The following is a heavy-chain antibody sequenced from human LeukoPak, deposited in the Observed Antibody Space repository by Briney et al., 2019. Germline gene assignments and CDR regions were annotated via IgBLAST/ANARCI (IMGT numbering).Heavy chain of an antibody. V-gene: IGHV3-48*01. CDR3: ARDEVVVVPAAIRNYYYYMDV. D-gene: IGHD2-2*02. CDR1: GFTFSSYW. CDR2: ISRTSTI. J-gene: IGHJ6*03. Sequence: GGSLRLSCAASGFTFSSYWMSWVRQAPGKGLEWVSYISRTSTIYYADSVKGRFTISRDNAKNSLYLQMNSLRAEDTAVYYCARDEVVVVPAAIRNYYYYMDVWGKGTTVTVSS.